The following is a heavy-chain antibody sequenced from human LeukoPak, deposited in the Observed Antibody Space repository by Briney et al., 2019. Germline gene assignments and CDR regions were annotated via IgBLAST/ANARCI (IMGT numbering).Heavy chain of an antibody. Sequence: KPSETLSLTCTVSGGSISSSSYYWGWIRQPPGKGLEWIGSIYYSGSTYYNPSLKSRVTISVDTSKNQFSLKLSSVTAADTAVYYCARHSSHREVYYYYYMDVWGKGTTVTISS. J-gene: IGHJ6*03. V-gene: IGHV4-39*01. CDR2: IYYSGST. CDR3: ARHSSHREVYYYYYMDV. CDR1: GGSISSSSYY.